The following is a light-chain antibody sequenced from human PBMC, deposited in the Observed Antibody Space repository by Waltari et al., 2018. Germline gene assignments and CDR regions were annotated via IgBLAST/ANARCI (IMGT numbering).Light chain of an antibody. CDR2: AAS. Sequence: DIQMTQSPSSLSASVGDSITITCRASQGIDNYLAWFQQKPGKAPQSLIYAASTLQSGVPSKFSGSGFGTDFTLTISCLQSEDFATYYCQQYYTYPRTFGQGTKVET. V-gene: IGKV1-16*02. CDR3: QQYYTYPRT. CDR1: QGIDNY. J-gene: IGKJ1*01.